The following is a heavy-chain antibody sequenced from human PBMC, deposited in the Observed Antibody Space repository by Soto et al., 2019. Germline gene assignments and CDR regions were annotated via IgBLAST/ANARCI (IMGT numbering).Heavy chain of an antibody. D-gene: IGHD3-3*01. J-gene: IGHJ5*02. Sequence: SETLSLTCTVSGGSISSYYWSWIRQPPGKGLEWIGYIYYSGSTNYNPSLKSRVTISVDTSKNQFSLKLSSVTAADTAVYYCARVSDFWSGYYTGMGWFDPWGQGPLVT. CDR3: ARVSDFWSGYYTGMGWFDP. CDR2: IYYSGST. V-gene: IGHV4-59*01. CDR1: GGSISSYY.